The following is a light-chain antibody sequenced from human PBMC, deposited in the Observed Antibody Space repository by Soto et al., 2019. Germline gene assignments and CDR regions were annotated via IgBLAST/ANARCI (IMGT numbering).Light chain of an antibody. CDR3: QQYNNFPPWT. V-gene: IGKV1-5*01. CDR1: QSIGNF. Sequence: DIQMTQSPSTLSTSVGDRVTITCRASQSIGNFLAWYQQKPGKAPKLLIYDASNLYSGVPSRFSGSRSGTEYTLTISSLQPYDFATYYCQQYNNFPPWTFGQGTKVDIK. CDR2: DAS. J-gene: IGKJ1*01.